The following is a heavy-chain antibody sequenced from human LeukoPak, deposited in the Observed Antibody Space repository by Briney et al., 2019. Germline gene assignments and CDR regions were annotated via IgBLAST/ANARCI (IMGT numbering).Heavy chain of an antibody. D-gene: IGHD3-3*01. J-gene: IGHJ5*02. CDR2: IYHSGST. Sequence: SETLSLTCAVSGGSISSSNWWSWIRQPPGKGLEWIGEIYHSGSTNYNPSLKSRVTISVDRSKTQFSLKLSSVTAADTAVYYCARVVEWLLWGMNWFDPWGQGTLVTVSS. V-gene: IGHV4-4*02. CDR3: ARVVEWLLWGMNWFDP. CDR1: GGSISSSNW.